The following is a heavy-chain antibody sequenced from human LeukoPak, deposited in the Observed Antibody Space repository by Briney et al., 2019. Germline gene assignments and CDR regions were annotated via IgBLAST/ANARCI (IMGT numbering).Heavy chain of an antibody. CDR2: IYPRDGST. Sequence: APVKVSCKASGYSFTSNYIHWVRQAPGQGLEWMGMIYPRDGSTSYAQKFQGRVTVTRDTSTSTVHMELSGLGSEDTAVYYCARDQEAFDYWGQGTLVTVSS. CDR1: GYSFTSNY. J-gene: IGHJ4*02. CDR3: ARDQEAFDY. V-gene: IGHV1-46*01.